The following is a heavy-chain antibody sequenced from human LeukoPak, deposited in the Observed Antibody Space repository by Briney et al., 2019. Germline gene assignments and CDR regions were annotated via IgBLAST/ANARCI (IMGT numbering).Heavy chain of an antibody. J-gene: IGHJ4*02. CDR1: GFTFSSYA. D-gene: IGHD4-11*01. CDR3: ARTTAFDY. CDR2: ISYDGSNK. Sequence: GGSLRLSCAASGFTFSSYALHWVRQAPNKGLEWVAVISYDGSNKYFADSVKGRFTISRDNSKNTLYLQMNSLRAEDTAVYYCARTTAFDYWGQGTLVTVSS. V-gene: IGHV3-30-3*01.